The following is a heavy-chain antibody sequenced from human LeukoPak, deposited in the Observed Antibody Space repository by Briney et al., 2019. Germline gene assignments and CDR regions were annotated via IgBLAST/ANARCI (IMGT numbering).Heavy chain of an antibody. J-gene: IGHJ6*03. CDR1: GGSISSYY. D-gene: IGHD5-12*01. CDR3: ARARGSRHYYMDV. Sequence: SETLSLTCTVSGGSISSYYWSWIRQPPGKGLEWIGYIYYSGSTNYNPSLKSRVTISVDKSKNQFSLKLSSVTAADTAVYYCARARGSRHYYMDVWGKGTTVTVSS. V-gene: IGHV4-59*12. CDR2: IYYSGST.